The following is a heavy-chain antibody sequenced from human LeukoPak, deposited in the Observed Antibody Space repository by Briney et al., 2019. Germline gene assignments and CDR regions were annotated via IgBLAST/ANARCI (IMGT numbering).Heavy chain of an antibody. D-gene: IGHD2-2*01. CDR1: GGSFSVYC. CDR2: ISHSGST. V-gene: IGHV4-34*01. J-gene: IGHJ4*02. CDR3: ARIDCTSTSCSHRGIDY. Sequence: SETLSLTCAVYGGSFSVYCWSWIRQPPGKGLEWIGEISHSGSTNYNPSLKSRVTISTDTSRKQFSLNLNSVTAADTAVYYCARIDCTSTSCSHRGIDYWGQGTLVTVSS.